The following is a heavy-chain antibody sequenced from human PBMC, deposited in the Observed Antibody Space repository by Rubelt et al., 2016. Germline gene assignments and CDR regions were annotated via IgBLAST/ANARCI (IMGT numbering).Heavy chain of an antibody. J-gene: IGHJ6*02. Sequence: QVQLVESGGGVVQPGRSLRLSCATSGLTFSRPHMHWVRQAPGKGLEWLAVVPYDGRDSSYADSVKGRLTISRDNSKNTLYPTVDSLGAEYSAVYYCARGGMDVWGQGTTVTVSS. V-gene: IGHV3-30*04. CDR1: GLTFSRPH. CDR3: ARGGMDV. CDR2: VPYDGRDS.